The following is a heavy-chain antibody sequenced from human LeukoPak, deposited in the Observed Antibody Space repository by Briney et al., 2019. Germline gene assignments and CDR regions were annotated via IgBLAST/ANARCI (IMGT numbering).Heavy chain of an antibody. CDR3: ARVPYYDSSGYYDY. J-gene: IGHJ4*02. V-gene: IGHV3-48*03. CDR2: ISSSGSTI. D-gene: IGHD3-22*01. CDR1: GFTFSSYE. Sequence: GGSLRLSCAASGFTFSSYEMNWVRQAPGKGLEWVSYISSSGSTIYYADSVKGRFTISRDNAKNSLYLQMNSLRAEGTAVYYCARVPYYDSSGYYDYWGQGTLVTVSS.